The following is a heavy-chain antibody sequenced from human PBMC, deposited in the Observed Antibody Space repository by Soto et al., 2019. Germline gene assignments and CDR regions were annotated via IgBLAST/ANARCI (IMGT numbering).Heavy chain of an antibody. V-gene: IGHV3-30*03. CDR2: ITYDGSNK. D-gene: IGHD3-10*01. Sequence: QVQLVESGGGVVQPGRSLRLSCAASGFPFSSYGMHWVREAPGKGLEWVAVITYDGSNKYYADSVKGRFTISRDNSASTLNLQMNSLRPEDTAWYYCVGGQYYVDYRGQGTLVTVSP. CDR3: VGGQYYVDY. CDR1: GFPFSSYG. J-gene: IGHJ4*02.